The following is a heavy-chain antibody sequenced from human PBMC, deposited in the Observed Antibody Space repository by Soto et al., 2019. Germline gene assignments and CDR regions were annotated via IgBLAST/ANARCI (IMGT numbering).Heavy chain of an antibody. CDR1: GGSISSSSYY. D-gene: IGHD3-9*01. CDR3: ARPETNYDILTGYQENWFDP. V-gene: IGHV4-39*01. J-gene: IGHJ5*02. CDR2: IYYSGST. Sequence: SETLSLTCTVSGGSISSSSYYWGWIRQPPGKGLEWIGSIYYSGSTYYNPSLKSRVTISVDTSKNQFSLKLSSVTAADTAVYYCARPETNYDILTGYQENWFDPCGQGTLVTVSS.